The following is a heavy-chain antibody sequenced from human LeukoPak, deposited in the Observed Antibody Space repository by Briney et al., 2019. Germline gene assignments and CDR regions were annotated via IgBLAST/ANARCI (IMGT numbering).Heavy chain of an antibody. Sequence: GGSLRLSCAASGFTFTGYYMHWVRQAPGQGLEWMGWINPNSGGTNYAQKFQGRVTMTRDTSISTAYMELSSLRSEDTAVYYCALSSRGYSGYDGGYYFDYWGQGTLVTVSS. D-gene: IGHD5-12*01. CDR1: GFTFTGYY. J-gene: IGHJ4*02. V-gene: IGHV1-2*02. CDR2: INPNSGGT. CDR3: ALSSRGYSGYDGGYYFDY.